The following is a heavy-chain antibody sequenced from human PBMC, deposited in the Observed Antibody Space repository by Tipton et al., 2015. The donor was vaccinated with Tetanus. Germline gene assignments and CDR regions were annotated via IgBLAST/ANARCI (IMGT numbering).Heavy chain of an antibody. CDR2: IKHDGSEE. D-gene: IGHD2-2*01. CDR1: GFNFGTFW. CDR3: ARDRIVVVPAARCMDV. V-gene: IGHV3-7*01. J-gene: IGHJ6*02. Sequence: GSLRLSCAASGFNFGTFWMTRVRQTPGKGLEGVAKIKHDGSEEYYVDSVKGRFTISRDNAKNSLYLQMNSLRAEDTAVYYCARDRIVVVPAARCMDVWGQGTTVTVSS.